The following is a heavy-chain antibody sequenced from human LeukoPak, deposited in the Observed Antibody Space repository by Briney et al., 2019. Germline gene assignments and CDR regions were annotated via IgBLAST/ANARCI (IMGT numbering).Heavy chain of an antibody. CDR2: IYSGGTT. CDR1: GLTVSSNY. Sequence: GGSLRLSCVVSGLTVSSNYMSWVRQAPGKGLEWVSVIYSGGTTNYADSVKGRFLVYRDNSKNTLYLQMNSLRAEDTAVYYCASKLTTGYWGQGTLATVSS. D-gene: IGHD4-17*01. CDR3: ASKLTTGY. V-gene: IGHV3-66*01. J-gene: IGHJ4*02.